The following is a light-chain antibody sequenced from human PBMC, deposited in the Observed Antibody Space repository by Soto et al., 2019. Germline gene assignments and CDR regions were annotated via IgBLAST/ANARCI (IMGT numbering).Light chain of an antibody. CDR2: GAS. J-gene: IGKJ4*01. V-gene: IGKV3-20*01. Sequence: EIVLTQSPGTLSLSPGERATLSCRASQSVSSSYLAWYQQKPGQAPSLLIYGASSRATGIPDRFSGSGSGTEFTLTISSLESEDFALYYCQQYGNSPLTFGRGTKVDIK. CDR1: QSVSSSY. CDR3: QQYGNSPLT.